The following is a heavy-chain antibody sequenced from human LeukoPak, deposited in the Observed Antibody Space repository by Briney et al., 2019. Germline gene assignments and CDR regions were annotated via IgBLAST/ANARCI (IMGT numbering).Heavy chain of an antibody. CDR2: ISSSSSTI. J-gene: IGHJ4*02. D-gene: IGHD3-22*01. CDR1: GFTFSSYS. Sequence: GGSLRLSCAASGFTFSSYSMNWVRQAPGKGLEWVSYISSSSSTIYYADSMKGRFTISRDNAKNSLYLQMNSLRAEDTAVYYCARAAHYYDSSGYPDYWGQGTLVTVSS. V-gene: IGHV3-48*01. CDR3: ARAAHYYDSSGYPDY.